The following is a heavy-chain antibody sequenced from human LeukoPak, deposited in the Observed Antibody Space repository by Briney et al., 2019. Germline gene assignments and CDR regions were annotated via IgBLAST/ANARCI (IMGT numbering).Heavy chain of an antibody. D-gene: IGHD3-10*01. J-gene: IGHJ3*02. V-gene: IGHV1-8*01. Sequence: ASVKVSCKASGYTFTSYDINWVRQATGQGLEWMGWMNPNSGNTGYAQKFQGRVTMTRNTSISTAYMELSSLRSDDTAVYYCARVKGSRGAFDIWGQGTMVTVSS. CDR2: MNPNSGNT. CDR1: GYTFTSYD. CDR3: ARVKGSRGAFDI.